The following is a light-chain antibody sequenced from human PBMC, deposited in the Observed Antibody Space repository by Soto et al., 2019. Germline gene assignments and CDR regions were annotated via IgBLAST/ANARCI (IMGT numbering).Light chain of an antibody. CDR1: QSVSSSY. CDR3: QQRNNWPPIT. V-gene: IGKV3D-20*02. CDR2: GAS. J-gene: IGKJ5*01. Sequence: EIVLTQSPGTLSLSPWERATLSCRASQSVSSSYLAWYQQKPGQAPRLLIYGASSRATGIPDRFSGSGSGTEFTLTISSLQSEDFAIYYCQQRNNWPPITFGQGTRLEIK.